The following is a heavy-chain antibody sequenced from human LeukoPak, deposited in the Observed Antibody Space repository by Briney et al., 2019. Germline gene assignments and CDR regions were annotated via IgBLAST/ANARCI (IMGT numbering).Heavy chain of an antibody. Sequence: GGSLRLSCAASGFTFSSYSMNWVRQAPGKGLEWVSSISSSSSYIYYADSVKGRFTISRDNAKNSLYLQMNSLRAEDTAVYYCARGRKTRRVGGQEEGAFDIWGQGTMVTVSS. V-gene: IGHV3-21*01. CDR3: ARGRKTRRVGGQEEGAFDI. CDR1: GFTFSSYS. CDR2: ISSSSSYI. J-gene: IGHJ3*02. D-gene: IGHD1-26*01.